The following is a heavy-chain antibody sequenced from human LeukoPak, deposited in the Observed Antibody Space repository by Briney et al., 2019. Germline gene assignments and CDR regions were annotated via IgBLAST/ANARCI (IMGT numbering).Heavy chain of an antibody. Sequence: GGSLRLSCAASGFSFSMSSMGWVRQAPGKGLEWVSSITASSTYIYYADSVKGRFTISRDNVEKSVYLQMNSLRAEDTAVYYCAREYYYDEDAGNYWGQGILVTVSS. J-gene: IGHJ4*02. D-gene: IGHD3-22*01. CDR1: GFSFSMSS. CDR2: ITASSTYI. V-gene: IGHV3-21*01. CDR3: AREYYYDEDAGNY.